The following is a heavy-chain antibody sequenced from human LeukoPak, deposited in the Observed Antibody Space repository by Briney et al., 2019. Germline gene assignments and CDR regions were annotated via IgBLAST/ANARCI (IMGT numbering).Heavy chain of an antibody. CDR1: GSPLNSGW. D-gene: IGHD1-26*01. J-gene: IGHJ4*02. Sequence: GGSRRPSCAPSGSPLNSGWMHWVRQPQGKGLMWVSRIESDGIPTTYAESVKGRFTISRDDAKNTLYLQMSSLRLDDTAVYFCARGGARSHDYWGQGTLVTVSS. CDR2: IESDGIPT. CDR3: ARGGARSHDY. V-gene: IGHV3-74*03.